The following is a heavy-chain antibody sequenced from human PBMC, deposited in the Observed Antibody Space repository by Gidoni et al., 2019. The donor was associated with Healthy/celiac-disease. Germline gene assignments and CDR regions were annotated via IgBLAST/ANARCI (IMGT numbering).Heavy chain of an antibody. CDR2: INHSGST. D-gene: IGHD2-2*01. J-gene: IGHJ4*02. Sequence: QVQLQQWGAGLLKPSETLSLTCAVYGGSFSGYYWSWIRQPPGKGLEWIGEINHSGSTNYNPSLKSRVTISVDTSKNQFSLKLSSVTAADTAVYYCARIRRTIVVVPAHFDYWGQGTLVTVSS. CDR3: ARIRRTIVVVPAHFDY. V-gene: IGHV4-34*01. CDR1: GGSFSGYY.